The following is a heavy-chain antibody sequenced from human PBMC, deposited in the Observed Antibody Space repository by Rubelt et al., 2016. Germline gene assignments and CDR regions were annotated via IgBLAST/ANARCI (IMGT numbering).Heavy chain of an antibody. CDR3: ARWMPSAVAGAY. Sequence: QVQLQQWGAGLLKPSETLSLTCAVYGGSFSGYYWTWIRQPPGKGLEWIGEINHSGSTNYNPSRKRRVTIPVDTSKNQFSLTLGSVSAADAAVSYCARWMPSAVAGAYWGQGTLVTVSS. V-gene: IGHV4-34*01. CDR1: GGSFSGYY. J-gene: IGHJ4*02. D-gene: IGHD6-19*01. CDR2: INHSGST.